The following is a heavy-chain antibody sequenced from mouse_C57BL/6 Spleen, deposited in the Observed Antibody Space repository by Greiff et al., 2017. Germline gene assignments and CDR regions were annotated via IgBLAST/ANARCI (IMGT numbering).Heavy chain of an antibody. CDR1: GYTFTEYT. V-gene: IGHV1-62-2*01. Sequence: VQLQQSGAELVKPGASVKLSCRASGYTFTEYTIHWVKQRSGQGLEWIGWFYPGSGSIKYNEKVKDKATLTADKSSSTVYMELSRLTSEDSAVYFCARHEDRGYGKALYWYFDVWGTGTTVTVSS. D-gene: IGHD2-10*02. CDR3: ARHEDRGYGKALYWYFDV. J-gene: IGHJ1*03. CDR2: FYPGSGSI.